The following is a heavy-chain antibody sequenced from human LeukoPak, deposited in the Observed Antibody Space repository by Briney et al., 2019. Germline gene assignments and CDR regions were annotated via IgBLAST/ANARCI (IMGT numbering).Heavy chain of an antibody. Sequence: GASVKVSCKASGYTFTSYDINWVRQATGQGLEWMGWMNPNSGNTGYAQKFQGRVTMTRNTSMSTAYMELSSLRSEDTAVYYCARGLRYSYALDYWGQGTLVTVSS. CDR1: GYTFTSYD. D-gene: IGHD5-18*01. CDR2: MNPNSGNT. CDR3: ARGLRYSYALDY. J-gene: IGHJ4*02. V-gene: IGHV1-8*01.